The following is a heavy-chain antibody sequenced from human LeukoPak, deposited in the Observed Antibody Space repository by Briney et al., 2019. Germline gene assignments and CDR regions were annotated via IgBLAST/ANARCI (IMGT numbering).Heavy chain of an antibody. J-gene: IGHJ6*02. Sequence: GGSLRLSCAASGFNINDHYMTWIRQAPGKGLEWVSYISHSGSIKYIADSVKGRFTISRDNAKNSLYLQMNSLRAEDTAVYYCARRALWSYSGPRVSYGMDVWGQGTTVTVSS. V-gene: IGHV3-11*04. CDR2: ISHSGSIK. CDR3: ARRALWSYSGPRVSYGMDV. D-gene: IGHD1-26*01. CDR1: GFNINDHY.